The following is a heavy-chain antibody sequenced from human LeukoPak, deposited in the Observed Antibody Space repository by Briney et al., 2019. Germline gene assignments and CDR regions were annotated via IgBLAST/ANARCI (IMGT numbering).Heavy chain of an antibody. Sequence: SQTLSLTCTVSGGSIRSGSYYWSWIRQPAGKGLEWIGRIYASGSTNYNPSLKSRVTISVDTSKNQFSLKLSSVTAADTAVYYCARGVHYYDSSGYYPDFDYWGQGTLVTVSS. D-gene: IGHD3-22*01. CDR2: IYASGST. J-gene: IGHJ4*02. CDR3: ARGVHYYDSSGYYPDFDY. CDR1: GGSIRSGSYY. V-gene: IGHV4-61*02.